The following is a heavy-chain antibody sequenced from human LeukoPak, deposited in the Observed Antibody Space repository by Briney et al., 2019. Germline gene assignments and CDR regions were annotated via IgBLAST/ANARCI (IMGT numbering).Heavy chain of an antibody. CDR2: MNPNSGNT. CDR3: ARGPIYSSGAFAI. J-gene: IGHJ3*02. Sequence: ASVKVSCKASGYTFTSYDINWVRQATGQGLEWMGRMNPNSGNTGYAQKFQGRVTITRNTSISTAYMELSSLRSEDTAVYYCARGPIYSSGAFAIWGQGTMVTVSS. CDR1: GYTFTSYD. V-gene: IGHV1-8*03. D-gene: IGHD6-25*01.